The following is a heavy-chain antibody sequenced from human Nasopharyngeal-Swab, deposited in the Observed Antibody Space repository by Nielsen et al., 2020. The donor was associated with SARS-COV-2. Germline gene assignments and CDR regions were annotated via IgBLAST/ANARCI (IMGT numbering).Heavy chain of an antibody. CDR1: GGSISSYY. V-gene: IGHV4-59*04. Sequence: SETLSLTCTVSGGSISSYYWSWIRQPPGKGLEWIGYIYYSGRTYCNPSLKSRVTISVDTSKNQFSLKLSSVTAADAAVYYCARHGGTPGAFDIWGQGTMVTVSS. CDR2: IYYSGRT. D-gene: IGHD3-16*01. CDR3: ARHGGTPGAFDI. J-gene: IGHJ3*02.